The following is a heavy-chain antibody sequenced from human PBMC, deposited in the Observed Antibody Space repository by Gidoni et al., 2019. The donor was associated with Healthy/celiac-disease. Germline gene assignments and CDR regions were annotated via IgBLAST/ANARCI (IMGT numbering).Heavy chain of an antibody. D-gene: IGHD2-2*01. V-gene: IGHV3-48*02. CDR1: GFTFSSYS. CDR2: ISSSSSTI. CDR3: ARVLGYCSSTSCYHWYFDL. J-gene: IGHJ2*01. Sequence: EVQLVESGGGLVQPGGSLRLSCAASGFTFSSYSMNWVRQAPGKGLEWVSYISSSSSTIYYADSVKGRFTISRDNAKNSLYLQMNSLRDEDTAVYYCARVLGYCSSTSCYHWYFDLWGRGTLVTVSS.